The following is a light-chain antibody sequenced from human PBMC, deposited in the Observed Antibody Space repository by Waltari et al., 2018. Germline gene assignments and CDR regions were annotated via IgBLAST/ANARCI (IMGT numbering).Light chain of an antibody. V-gene: IGKV3-20*01. CDR1: HTVSTCS. J-gene: IGKJ4*01. CDR3: QQYDGSVVT. CDR2: VAS. Sequence: CWGSHTVSTCSLSWYQRKPGQAPMLLIYVASNRATGIPDRFSGSGSVTDFTLTISRLEPEDFAVYYCQQYDGSVVTFGGVTKVEIK.